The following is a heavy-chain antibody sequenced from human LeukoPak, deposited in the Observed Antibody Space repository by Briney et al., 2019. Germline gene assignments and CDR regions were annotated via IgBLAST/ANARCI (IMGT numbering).Heavy chain of an antibody. J-gene: IGHJ6*02. CDR2: ISGNAGST. D-gene: IGHD5-18*01. CDR1: GFTLSSYA. V-gene: IGHV3-23*01. CDR3: AKDKGYSYGLVYYYGMDV. Sequence: GGSLRLSCTASGFTLSSYAMSWVRQAPGKGLEWVSLISGNAGSTYYADSVKGRFTISRDITKNTLYLQMNSLRAEDTAVYYCAKDKGYSYGLVYYYGMDVWGQGTTVTVSS.